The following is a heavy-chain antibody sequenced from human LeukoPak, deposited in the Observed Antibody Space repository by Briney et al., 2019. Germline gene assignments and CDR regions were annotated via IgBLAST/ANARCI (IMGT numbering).Heavy chain of an antibody. CDR1: GFIFSRYG. Sequence: GGSLRLSCAASGFIFSRYGMHWVRQAPGKGLEWVANIKQDGSEKYYVDSVKGRFTISRDNAKNSLYLQMNSLRDEDTAVYYCARDYVQDYWGQGTLVTVSS. J-gene: IGHJ4*02. D-gene: IGHD3-16*01. V-gene: IGHV3-7*01. CDR2: IKQDGSEK. CDR3: ARDYVQDY.